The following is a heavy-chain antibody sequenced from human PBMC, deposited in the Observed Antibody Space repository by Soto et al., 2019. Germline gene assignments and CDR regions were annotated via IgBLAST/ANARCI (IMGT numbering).Heavy chain of an antibody. CDR2: IYHSGST. CDR1: GGSLSSSNW. D-gene: IGHD1-26*01. V-gene: IGHV4-4*02. CDR3: ARVSGSYYYGMDG. J-gene: IGHJ6*02. Sequence: PSETLSLTCAGSGGSLSSSNWWGWVRQPPGKGLEWIGEIYHSGSTNYNPSLKSRVTLSVDKSKNQFSLRLTSVTAADTAVYYCARVSGSYYYGMDGWGQGTTVTVSS.